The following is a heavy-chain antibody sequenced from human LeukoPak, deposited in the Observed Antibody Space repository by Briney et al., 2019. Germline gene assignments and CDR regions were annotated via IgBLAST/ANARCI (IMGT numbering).Heavy chain of an antibody. V-gene: IGHV3-48*03. CDR3: ARERASSTSDYVDY. CDR1: GFTFSSYE. J-gene: IGHJ4*02. D-gene: IGHD2-2*01. CDR2: ISSSGSTI. Sequence: GGSLRLSCAASGFTFSSYEMNWVRQAPGKGLEWVSYISSSGSTIYYADSVKGRFTISRDNAKNSLYLQMNSLRAEDTAVYYCARERASSTSDYVDYWGQGTLVTVSS.